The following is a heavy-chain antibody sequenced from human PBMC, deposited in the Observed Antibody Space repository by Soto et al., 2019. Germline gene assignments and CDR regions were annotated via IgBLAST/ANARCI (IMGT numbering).Heavy chain of an antibody. V-gene: IGHV4-61*01. CDR1: GGSVSSGSYY. CDR3: VRVLYLGYSGYEFDY. J-gene: IGHJ4*02. D-gene: IGHD5-12*01. Sequence: PSETLSLTCTVSGGSVSSGSYYWSWIRQPPGKGLEWIGYIYYSGSTNYNPSLKSRVTISVDTSKNQFSLKLSSVTAADTAVYYCVRVLYLGYSGYEFDYWGQGTLVTVSS. CDR2: IYYSGST.